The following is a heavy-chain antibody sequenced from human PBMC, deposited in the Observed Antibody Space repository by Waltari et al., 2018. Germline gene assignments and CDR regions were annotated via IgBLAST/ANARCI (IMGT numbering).Heavy chain of an antibody. V-gene: IGHV4-39*02. CDR1: GGSVSPTRYS. J-gene: IGHJ6*02. CDR3: ARLSGYCDDTGCYGHYAMDV. CDR2: FYYPGNI. Sequence: QLQLQESGPGLVKPSETLSLTSTVPGGSVSPTRYSWAWVRQSPGKVLECIGTFYYPGNIYYNPSLTSRVTISVDSPQNHLSLRLSSVTAADTAVYYCARLSGYCDDTGCYGHYAMDVWGQGTTVTVSS. D-gene: IGHD2-2*01.